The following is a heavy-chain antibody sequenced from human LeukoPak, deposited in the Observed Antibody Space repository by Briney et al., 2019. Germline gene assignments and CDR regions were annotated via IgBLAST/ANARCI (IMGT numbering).Heavy chain of an antibody. Sequence: GGSLRLSCAASGFTFSSYWMHWVRQAPGKGLVWVSRINSDGSNTRYADSVKGRFTISRDNAKNTLYLQMNSLRAEDTAVYYCAKDQGDSQTLDYWGQGTLVTVSS. CDR1: GFTFSSYW. CDR3: AKDQGDSQTLDY. CDR2: INSDGSNT. V-gene: IGHV3-74*01. J-gene: IGHJ4*02. D-gene: IGHD2-21*02.